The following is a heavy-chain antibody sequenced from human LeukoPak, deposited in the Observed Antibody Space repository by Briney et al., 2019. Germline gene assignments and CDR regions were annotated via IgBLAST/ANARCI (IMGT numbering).Heavy chain of an antibody. D-gene: IGHD3-16*01. CDR1: GFTFSSYA. J-gene: IGHJ3*02. V-gene: IGHV3-23*01. CDR2: ISNSGGST. Sequence: AGGSLRLSCAASGFTFSSYAMSWVRQAPGKGLEWVSGISNSGGSTNDADSVKGRFTISRDNSKNTLYLQMNSLRAEDTAVYYCAKDLGDAFDIWGQGTMVTVSS. CDR3: AKDLGDAFDI.